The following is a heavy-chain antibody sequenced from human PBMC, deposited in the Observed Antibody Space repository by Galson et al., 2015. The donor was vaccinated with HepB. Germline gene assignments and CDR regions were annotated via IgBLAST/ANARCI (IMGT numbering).Heavy chain of an antibody. D-gene: IGHD3-10*01. CDR1: GGSVNSGDYH. Sequence: TLSLTCTVSGGSVNSGDYHWTWIRHHPFLGLQCIGSIFSNGSTYYHPSLKTRVTISLNTSKNHFSLKLTSMSAADTALYYCARGRSYPPTRGHAFDMWGQGTLVTVSS. V-gene: IGHV4-31*03. CDR2: IFSNGST. CDR3: ARGRSYPPTRGHAFDM. J-gene: IGHJ3*02.